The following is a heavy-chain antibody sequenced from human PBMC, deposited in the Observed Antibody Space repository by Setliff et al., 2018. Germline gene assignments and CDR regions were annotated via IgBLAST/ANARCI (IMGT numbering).Heavy chain of an antibody. CDR3: ARRGSGAGRRTDAFDI. CDR1: GGSISSSSYY. D-gene: IGHD3-16*01. Sequence: PSETLSLTCSVSGGSISSSSYYWGWIRQPPGKGLEWIGSMYYSGSTYYNPSLKSRVTISVDTSKNQFSLKLSSVTAADTAVYYCARRGSGAGRRTDAFDIWGQGTMVTVSS. CDR2: MYYSGST. J-gene: IGHJ3*02. V-gene: IGHV4-39*01.